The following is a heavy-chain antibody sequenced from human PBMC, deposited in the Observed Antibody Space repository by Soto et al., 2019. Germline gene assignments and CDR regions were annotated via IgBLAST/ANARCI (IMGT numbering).Heavy chain of an antibody. Sequence: GGSLKLSFPASGFTFRSMPRPWARQAPGKGRDLVSAISGIGGSTYYAAPVKGRFTISRDNSKNTLYLQMSSLRAEDTAVYYCVKVLGPEVRYFDLWGRGTLVTVSS. J-gene: IGHJ2*01. CDR2: ISGIGGST. V-gene: IGHV3-64D*06. CDR3: VKVLGPEVRYFDL. D-gene: IGHD3-3*02. CDR1: GFTFRSMP.